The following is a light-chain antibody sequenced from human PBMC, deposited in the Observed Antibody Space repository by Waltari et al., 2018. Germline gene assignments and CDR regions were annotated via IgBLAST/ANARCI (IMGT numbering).Light chain of an antibody. CDR1: DRYVGAYDF. CDR3: SSYTTSSAPGV. J-gene: IGLJ1*01. Sequence: QSALTQPASVSGSPGKSITISCLGTDRYVGAYDFVSWYQQHPGKAPHLIIYEVSNRPSGISNRFSASKSGNTASLTISGLQAEDEADYYCSSYTTSSAPGVFGTGTRVTVL. V-gene: IGLV2-14*01. CDR2: EVS.